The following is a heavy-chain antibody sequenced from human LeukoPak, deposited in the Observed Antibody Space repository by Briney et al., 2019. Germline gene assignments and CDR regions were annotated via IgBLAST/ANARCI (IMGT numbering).Heavy chain of an antibody. J-gene: IGHJ4*02. Sequence: GGSLRLFCAASEFTFSGYWMNWVRQAPGKGPEWVANINQDASEKHYVDSVKGRFTISRDNAKNSLFLQMNSLRFEDTAVFYCARDGFVGAADYWGQGTLVTVSS. V-gene: IGHV3-7*01. CDR1: EFTFSGYW. CDR2: INQDASEK. D-gene: IGHD6-13*01. CDR3: ARDGFVGAADY.